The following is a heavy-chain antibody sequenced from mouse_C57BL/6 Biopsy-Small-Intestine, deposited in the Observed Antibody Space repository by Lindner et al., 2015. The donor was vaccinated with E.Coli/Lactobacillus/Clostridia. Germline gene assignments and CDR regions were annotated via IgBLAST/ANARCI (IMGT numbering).Heavy chain of an antibody. CDR1: GYAFTNYL. CDR2: INPGSGGT. J-gene: IGHJ2*01. Sequence: VQLQESGAELVRPGTSEKVSCKASGYAFTNYLIEWVKQRPGQGLEWIGVINPGSGGTNYNEKFKGKATLTADKSSSTAYMQLSSLTSEDSAVYLCARHITFDYWGQGTTLTVSS. V-gene: IGHV1-54*01. CDR3: ARHITFDY. D-gene: IGHD1-2*01.